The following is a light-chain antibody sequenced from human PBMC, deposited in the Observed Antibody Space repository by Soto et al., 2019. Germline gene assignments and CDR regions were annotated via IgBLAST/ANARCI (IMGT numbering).Light chain of an antibody. CDR2: EVS. CDR1: SSDVGNYNL. Sequence: QSALTQPASVSGSPGQSITISCTGTSSDVGNYNLVSWYQQHPGNAPTLMIYEVSKRPSGVSSRFSGSKSGNTSSLTISGRQDEDEADYYCCSYAGSSTLVFGGGTKVTVL. J-gene: IGLJ3*02. CDR3: CSYAGSSTLV. V-gene: IGLV2-23*02.